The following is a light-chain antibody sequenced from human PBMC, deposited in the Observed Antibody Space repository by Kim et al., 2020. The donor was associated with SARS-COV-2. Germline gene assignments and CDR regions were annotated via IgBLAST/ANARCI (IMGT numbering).Light chain of an antibody. CDR2: QDS. V-gene: IGLV3-1*01. CDR1: KLGDKY. CDR3: QVWDSSTVV. J-gene: IGLJ2*01. Sequence: SYELTQPPSVSVSPGQTATITCSGDKLGDKYACWYQQKPGQSPVVVIYQDSQRPSGIPERFSGSNSGNTATLTISGTQALDEADYYCQVWDSSTVVFGGGTQLTVL.